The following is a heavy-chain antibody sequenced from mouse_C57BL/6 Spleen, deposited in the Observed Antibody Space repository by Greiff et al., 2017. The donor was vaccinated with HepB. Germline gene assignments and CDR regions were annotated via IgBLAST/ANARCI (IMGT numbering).Heavy chain of an antibody. J-gene: IGHJ2*01. CDR3: ARWGNYYGSTLDY. D-gene: IGHD1-1*01. Sequence: QVQLQQPGAELVMPGASVKLSCKASGYTFTSYWMHWVKQRPGQGLEWLGEIDPSDSYTNYNQKFKGKSTVTVDKSASTAYMQLSSLTSEDSAVYYCARWGNYYGSTLDYWGQGTTLTVSS. CDR2: IDPSDSYT. V-gene: IGHV1-69*01. CDR1: GYTFTSYW.